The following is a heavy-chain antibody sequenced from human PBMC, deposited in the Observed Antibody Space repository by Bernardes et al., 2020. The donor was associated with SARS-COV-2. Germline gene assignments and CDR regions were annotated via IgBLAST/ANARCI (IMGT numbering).Heavy chain of an antibody. V-gene: IGHV3-48*03. CDR3: ARQPSMATVTTLDY. D-gene: IGHD4-17*01. CDR1: GFTFSSYE. CDR2: ISSSGSTI. Sequence: GGSLRLSCAASGFTFSSYEMNWVRQAPGKGLEWVSYISSSGSTIYYADSVKGRFTISRDNAKNSLYLQMNSLRAEDTAVYYCARQPSMATVTTLDYWGQGTLVTVSS. J-gene: IGHJ4*02.